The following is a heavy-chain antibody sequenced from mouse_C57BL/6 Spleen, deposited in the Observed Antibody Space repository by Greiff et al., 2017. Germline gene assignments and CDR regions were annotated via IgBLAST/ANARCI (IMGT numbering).Heavy chain of an antibody. D-gene: IGHD2-2*01. CDR2: ISYDGSN. CDR1: GYSITSGYY. CDR3: ARDREVNWYFDV. V-gene: IGHV3-6*01. J-gene: IGHJ1*03. Sequence: EVQVVESGPGLVKPSQSLSLTCSVTGYSITSGYYWNWIRQFPGNKLEWMGYISYDGSNNYNPSLKNRISITRDTSKNQFFLRLNSVTTEDTATYYCARDREVNWYFDVWGTGTTVTVSS.